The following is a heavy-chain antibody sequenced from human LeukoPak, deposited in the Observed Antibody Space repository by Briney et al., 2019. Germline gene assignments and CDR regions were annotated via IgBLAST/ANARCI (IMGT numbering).Heavy chain of an antibody. D-gene: IGHD1-1*01. CDR3: ARARQSGKRKYYYYYMDV. CDR1: GFTFSGYG. CDR2: IRYDGSNK. V-gene: IGHV3-30*02. J-gene: IGHJ6*03. Sequence: PGGSLRLSCAASGFTFSGYGMHWVRQAPGKGLEWVAFIRYDGSNKYYADSVKGRFTISRDNSKNTPYLQMNSLRAEDTAVYYCARARQSGKRKYYYYYMDVWGKGTTVTVSS.